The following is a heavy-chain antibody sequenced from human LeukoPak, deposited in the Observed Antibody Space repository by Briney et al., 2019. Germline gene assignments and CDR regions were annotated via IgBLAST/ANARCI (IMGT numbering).Heavy chain of an antibody. CDR1: GFTFSSYA. J-gene: IGHJ4*02. CDR3: AKAYSSSWYYYVIGY. CDR2: ISGSGGST. D-gene: IGHD6-13*01. Sequence: GGSLRLSCAASGFTFSSYAMSWVRQAPGKGLEWVSAISGSGGSTYYADSVKGRFTISRDNSKNTLYLQMNSLRAEDTAVYYRAKAYSSSWYYYVIGYWGQGTLVTVSS. V-gene: IGHV3-23*01.